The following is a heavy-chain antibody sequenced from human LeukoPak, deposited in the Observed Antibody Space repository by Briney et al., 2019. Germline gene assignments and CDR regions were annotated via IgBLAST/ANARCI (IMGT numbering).Heavy chain of an antibody. Sequence: GGSLRLSSAASGFTFSSYGMTWVRQAPGKGLEWVSGISGSGVTTHYADSVKGRFTISRDNSKNTLYLQMNSLRAEDTAVYYCAKDRRYSSDWGQGTLVTVSS. CDR1: GFTFSSYG. CDR3: AKDRRYSSD. V-gene: IGHV3-23*01. CDR2: ISGSGVTT. D-gene: IGHD6-19*01. J-gene: IGHJ4*02.